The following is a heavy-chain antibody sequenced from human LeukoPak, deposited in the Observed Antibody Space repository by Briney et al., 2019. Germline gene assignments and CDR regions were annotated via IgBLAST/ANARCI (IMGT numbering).Heavy chain of an antibody. CDR2: INRRGST. D-gene: IGHD5-18*01. J-gene: IGHJ5*01. Sequence: SETLSLTRAVYGESLSGYYWSWIRQPPGKGLEWIGEINRRGSTNYNPSLKSRVTISVDTSKNQLSLKLSSVTAADTAVHYCARLPRGYSRGFDSWGKGTLVTVSS. V-gene: IGHV4-34*01. CDR3: ARLPRGYSRGFDS. CDR1: GESLSGYY.